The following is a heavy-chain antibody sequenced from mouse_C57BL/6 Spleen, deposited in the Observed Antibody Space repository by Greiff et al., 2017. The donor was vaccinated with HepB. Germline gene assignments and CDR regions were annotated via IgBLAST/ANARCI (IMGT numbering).Heavy chain of an antibody. CDR2: ISYDGSN. CDR1: GYSITSGYY. J-gene: IGHJ3*01. CDR3: ARDGYDEGFAY. D-gene: IGHD2-2*01. V-gene: IGHV3-6*01. Sequence: EVKVEESGPGLVKPSQSLSLTCSVTGYSITSGYYWNWIRQFPGNKLEWMGYISYDGSNNYNPSLKNRISITRDTSKNQFFLKLNSVTTEDTATYYCARDGYDEGFAYWGQGTLVTVSA.